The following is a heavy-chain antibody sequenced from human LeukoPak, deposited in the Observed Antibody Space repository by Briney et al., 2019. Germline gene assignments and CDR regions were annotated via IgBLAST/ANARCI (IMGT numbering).Heavy chain of an antibody. CDR1: GYSFSTNW. J-gene: IGHJ4*02. CDR2: IYPGDSDT. Sequence: GESLKISCQGSGYSFSTNWIGWVRQMRGKGLEWMGVIYPGDSDTRYSPSFQGQVTISADKSISTAYLQWSSLKASDTAMYSCATGAYSASEFDCWGPGTLVTVSS. CDR3: ATGAYSASEFDC. V-gene: IGHV5-51*01. D-gene: IGHD5-12*01.